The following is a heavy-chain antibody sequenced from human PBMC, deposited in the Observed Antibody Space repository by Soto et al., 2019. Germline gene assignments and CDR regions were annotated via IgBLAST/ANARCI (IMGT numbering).Heavy chain of an antibody. Sequence: SVKVSCKASGGTFSSYAISWVRQAPGQGLEWMGGIIPIFGTANYAQKFQGRVTVTADESTSTAYMELSSLRSEDTAVYYCARSRADSSGWYVPLYFDYWGQGTLVTVSS. V-gene: IGHV1-69*13. CDR2: IIPIFGTA. CDR3: ARSRADSSGWYVPLYFDY. D-gene: IGHD6-19*01. J-gene: IGHJ4*02. CDR1: GGTFSSYA.